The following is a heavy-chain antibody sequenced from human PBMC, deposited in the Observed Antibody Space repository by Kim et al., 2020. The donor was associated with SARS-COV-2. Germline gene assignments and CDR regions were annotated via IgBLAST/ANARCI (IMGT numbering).Heavy chain of an antibody. V-gene: IGHV4-39*01. D-gene: IGHD5-18*01. J-gene: IGHJ4*02. CDR1: GGSISSSTYY. Sequence: SETLSLTCTVSGGSISSSTYYWGWIRQPPGKGLEWIGNIYYSESTSYSPSLKSRVTISVDTSKNQFSLKLSSVTAADTAVYYCARLRIQLWFSYFDYWGQGTLVTVSS. CDR2: IYYSEST. CDR3: ARLRIQLWFSYFDY.